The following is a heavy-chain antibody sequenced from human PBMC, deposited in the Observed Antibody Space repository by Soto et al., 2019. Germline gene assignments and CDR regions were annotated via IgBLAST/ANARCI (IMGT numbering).Heavy chain of an antibody. J-gene: IGHJ4*02. CDR1: GGTFSSYA. V-gene: IGHV1-69*13. D-gene: IGHD6-6*01. Sequence: GASVKVSCKASGGTFSSYAISWVRQAPGQGLEWMGGIIPIFGTANYAQKFQGRVTITADESTSTAYMELSSLRSEDTAVYYCAREYSSSSGFDYWGQGTLVTVSS. CDR3: AREYSSSSGFDY. CDR2: IIPIFGTA.